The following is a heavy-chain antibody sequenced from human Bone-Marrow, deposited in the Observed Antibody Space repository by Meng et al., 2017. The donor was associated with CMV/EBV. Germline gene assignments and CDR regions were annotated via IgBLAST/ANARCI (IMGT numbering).Heavy chain of an antibody. J-gene: IGHJ6*02. CDR2: IYHSGST. Sequence: WVRQAPGKGLEWIGSIYHSGSTYYNPSLKSRVTISVDTSKNQFSLKLSSVTAADTAVYYCAREALYYYGMDVWGQGTTVTVSS. V-gene: IGHV4-38-2*02. CDR3: AREALYYYGMDV.